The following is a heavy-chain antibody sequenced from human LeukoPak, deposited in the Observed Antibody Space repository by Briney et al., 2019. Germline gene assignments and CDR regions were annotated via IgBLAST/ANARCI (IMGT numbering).Heavy chain of an antibody. J-gene: IGHJ6*03. D-gene: IGHD2-2*01. Sequence: GGSLRLSCAASGFTFSSYSMNWVRQAPGKGLEWVSSISSSSSTIYYADSVKGRFNNSRDNAKNSLYLQMNSLRAEDTAVYYCVSSPYYYMDVWGKGTTVIVSS. CDR3: VSSPYYYMDV. CDR1: GFTFSSYS. CDR2: ISSSSSTI. V-gene: IGHV3-48*01.